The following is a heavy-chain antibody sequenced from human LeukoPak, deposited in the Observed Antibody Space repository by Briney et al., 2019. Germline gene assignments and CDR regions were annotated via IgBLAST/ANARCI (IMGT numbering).Heavy chain of an antibody. CDR3: ARAMDV. J-gene: IGHJ6*02. V-gene: IGHV3-7*03. Sequence: GGSLRLSCAASGFTFGSYWMTWVRQAPGKGLGWVANIKQDGSEKYYVDSVKGRFTISRDNAQNSLYLQMNSLRAEDTAVYYCARAMDVWGQGTTVTVSS. CDR2: IKQDGSEK. CDR1: GFTFGSYW.